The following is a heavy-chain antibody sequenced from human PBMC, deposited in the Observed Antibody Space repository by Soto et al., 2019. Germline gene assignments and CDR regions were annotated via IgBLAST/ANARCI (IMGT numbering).Heavy chain of an antibody. CDR3: TRVVRKGVAAPDI. V-gene: IGHV1-18*01. CDR1: GYTISRYG. D-gene: IGHD6-13*01. Sequence: QVQLVQSGAEVKKPGASVKVSCKASGYTISRYGFSWVRQAPGQGLEWMGWISGYNGDRNYAHKVQGRVTMTIETSTSTAYMELRRLRSADTAVYYCTRVVRKGVAAPDIWGQGTMVTVSS. J-gene: IGHJ3*02. CDR2: ISGYNGDR.